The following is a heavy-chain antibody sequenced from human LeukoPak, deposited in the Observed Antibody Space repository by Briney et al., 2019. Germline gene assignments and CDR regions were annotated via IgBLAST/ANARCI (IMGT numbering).Heavy chain of an antibody. CDR3: ARSLTGNFDY. J-gene: IGHJ4*02. Sequence: SSETLSLTCSVSGGSVSSGISYWSWIRQPPGEGLEWIAYISDSGGSDYNPSLRGRVTISVDTSKNQFSLKLNSVTAADTAVYYCARSLTGNFDYWGQGTLVTVSS. D-gene: IGHD3-9*01. CDR1: GGSVSSGISY. V-gene: IGHV4-61*01. CDR2: ISDSGGS.